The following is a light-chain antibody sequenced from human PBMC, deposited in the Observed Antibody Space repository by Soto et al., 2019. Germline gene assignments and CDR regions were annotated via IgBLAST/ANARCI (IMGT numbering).Light chain of an antibody. CDR3: QQYNKWPLT. J-gene: IGKJ4*01. V-gene: IGKV3-15*01. CDR1: QSASSN. Sequence: EIVMTQSPATLSVSPREIATLYCRASQSASSNLAWSQQKPGQAPWLIIYAASTRATGIPARFSGRGSGTEFILTISSLQSEDFAVYYGQQYNKWPLTFGGGTKVVSK. CDR2: AAS.